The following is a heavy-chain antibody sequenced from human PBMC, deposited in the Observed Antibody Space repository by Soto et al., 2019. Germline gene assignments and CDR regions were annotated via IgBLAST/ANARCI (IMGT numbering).Heavy chain of an antibody. J-gene: IGHJ5*02. CDR3: ARARDYYGSGSLNWFDP. Sequence: QVQLQVSGPGLVKPSQTLSLTCTVSGGSISSVGYYWSWIRQHPGKGLEWIGYIYYSGSTYYNPSLESRVTISVDTSKNQFSLKLSSVTAADTAVYYCARARDYYGSGSLNWFDPWGQGTLVTVAS. V-gene: IGHV4-31*03. CDR2: IYYSGST. D-gene: IGHD3-10*01. CDR1: GGSISSVGYY.